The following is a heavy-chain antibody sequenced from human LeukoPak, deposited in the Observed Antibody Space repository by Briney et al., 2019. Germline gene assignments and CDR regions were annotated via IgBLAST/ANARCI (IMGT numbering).Heavy chain of an antibody. V-gene: IGHV4-34*01. CDR1: GGSFSGYY. D-gene: IGHD3-9*01. CDR2: INHSGST. Sequence: SETLSLTCAVYGGSFSGYYWSWIRQPPGKGLEWIGEINHSGSTNYNPSLKSRVTISVDTSKNQVSLKLTSVTAADSAVYYCTREGPPVHYTGYYDYWGQGTLVTVSS. J-gene: IGHJ4*02. CDR3: TREGPPVHYTGYYDY.